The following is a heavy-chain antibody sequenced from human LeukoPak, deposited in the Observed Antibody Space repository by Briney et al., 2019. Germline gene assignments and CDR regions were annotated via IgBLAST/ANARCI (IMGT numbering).Heavy chain of an antibody. CDR3: ARRQDSNYDTPETDY. CDR1: GGSISSSNW. J-gene: IGHJ4*02. CDR2: IYHSGST. D-gene: IGHD4-11*01. Sequence: SETLSLTCAVSGGSISSSNWWSWVRQPPGKGLEWIGEIYHSGSTNYNPSLKSRVTISVDKSKNQFPLKLSSVTAADTAVYYCARRQDSNYDTPETDYWGQGTLVTVSS. V-gene: IGHV4-4*02.